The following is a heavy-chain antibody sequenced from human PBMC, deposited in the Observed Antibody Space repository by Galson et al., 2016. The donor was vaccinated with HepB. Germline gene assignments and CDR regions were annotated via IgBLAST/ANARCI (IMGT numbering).Heavy chain of an antibody. Sequence: SLRLSCAASGFSFSTYAMHWVRRAPGKGLEWVGLISYDGNIKYYADSVRGRFTISRDNSKNTLYLQMKGLKAEDTGVYYCARGVDTAMGYYFDFWGQGTLVTVSS. V-gene: IGHV3-30*04. J-gene: IGHJ4*02. CDR1: GFSFSTYA. CDR2: ISYDGNIK. D-gene: IGHD5-18*01. CDR3: ARGVDTAMGYYFDF.